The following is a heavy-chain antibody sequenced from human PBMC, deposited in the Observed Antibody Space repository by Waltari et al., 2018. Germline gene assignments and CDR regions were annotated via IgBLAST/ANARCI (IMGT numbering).Heavy chain of an antibody. CDR2: ISPDGSGK. CDR3: GRFGSPGSFDS. V-gene: IGHV3-7*01. Sequence: DVQLLESGGALVQTGGSLRLSWRAAGFPFWNHWMGWVRQTPGKGLEYVATISPDGSGKKYVDSVKGRFTVSRDNAQNSFFLQMNSLRAEDTAVYYCGRFGSPGSFDSWGQGTLVTVSS. J-gene: IGHJ5*02. D-gene: IGHD3-10*01. CDR1: GFPFWNHW.